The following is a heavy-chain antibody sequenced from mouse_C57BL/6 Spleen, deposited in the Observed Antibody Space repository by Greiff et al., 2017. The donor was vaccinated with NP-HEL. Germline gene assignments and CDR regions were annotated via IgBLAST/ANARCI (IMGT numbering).Heavy chain of an antibody. CDR3: TSDWLLRRGPFAY. J-gene: IGHJ3*01. Sequence: QVQLKQSGAELVRPGASVTLSCKASGYTFTDYEMHWVKQTPVHGLEWIGAIDPETGGTAYTQKFKGKAILTAAKSSSPAYLQLRSLTSEDSAVYYCTSDWLLRRGPFAYWGQGTPVTVSS. CDR1: GYTFTDYE. CDR2: IDPETGGT. V-gene: IGHV1-15*01. D-gene: IGHD1-1*01.